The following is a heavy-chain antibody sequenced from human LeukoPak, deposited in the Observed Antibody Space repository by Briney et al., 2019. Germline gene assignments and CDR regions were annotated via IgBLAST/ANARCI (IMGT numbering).Heavy chain of an antibody. CDR3: AELGITMIGGV. D-gene: IGHD3-10*02. J-gene: IGHJ6*04. CDR1: GFTLSSYW. V-gene: IGHV3-74*01. CDR2: INSDGIST. Sequence: GGSLRLSCAASGFTLSSYWMHWVRQAPGKGLVWVSRINSDGISTSYADSVKGRFAISRDNAKNTLYLQMNSLRAEDTAVYYCAELGITMIGGVWGKGTTVTISS.